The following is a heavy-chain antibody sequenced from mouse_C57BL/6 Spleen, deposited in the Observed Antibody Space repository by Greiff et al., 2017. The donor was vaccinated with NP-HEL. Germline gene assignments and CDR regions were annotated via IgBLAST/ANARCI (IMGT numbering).Heavy chain of an antibody. CDR2: ISYSGST. Sequence: EVKLMESGPGMVKPSQSLSLPCTVTGYSITSGYDWHWIRHFPGNKLEWMGYISYSGSTNYNPSLKSRISITHDTSKNHFFLKLNAETTEDTATYYCARANYCGSREDAMDCRGQGTSVTVSS. D-gene: IGHD1-1*01. CDR1: GYSITSGYD. V-gene: IGHV3-1*01. CDR3: ARANYCGSREDAMDC. J-gene: IGHJ4*01.